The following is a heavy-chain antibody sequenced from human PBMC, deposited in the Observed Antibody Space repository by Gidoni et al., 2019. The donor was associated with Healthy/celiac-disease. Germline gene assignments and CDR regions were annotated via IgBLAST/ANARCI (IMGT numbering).Heavy chain of an antibody. Sequence: EVQLLESGGGLVQPGGSLTLSCAASGFTFSSSAMSWVRQAPGKGLEWVSAISGSGGSTYYADSVKGRFTISRDNSKNTLYLQMNSLRAEDTAVYYCAKAPRYYDSSGYYYFDYWGQGTLVTVSS. CDR3: AKAPRYYDSSGYYYFDY. D-gene: IGHD3-22*01. V-gene: IGHV3-23*01. J-gene: IGHJ4*02. CDR1: GFTFSSSA. CDR2: ISGSGGST.